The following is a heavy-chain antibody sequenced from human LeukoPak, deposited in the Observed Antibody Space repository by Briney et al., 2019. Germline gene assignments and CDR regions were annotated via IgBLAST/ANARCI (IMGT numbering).Heavy chain of an antibody. CDR3: ARGPRDGYNMYYFDY. J-gene: IGHJ4*02. V-gene: IGHV1-69*04. D-gene: IGHD5-24*01. CDR1: GGTFSSYA. CDR2: IIPILGIA. Sequence: SVKVSCKASGGTFSSYAISWVRQAPGQGLEWMGRIIPILGIANYAQKFQGRVTITADKSTSTAYMELSSLRSEDTAVYYCARGPRDGYNMYYFDYWGQGTLVTVSS.